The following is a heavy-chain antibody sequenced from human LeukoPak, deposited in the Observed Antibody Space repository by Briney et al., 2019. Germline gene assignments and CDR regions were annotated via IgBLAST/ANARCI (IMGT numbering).Heavy chain of an antibody. V-gene: IGHV3-23*01. CDR2: ISGSGGST. J-gene: IGHJ6*03. CDR3: AKSWGYTRPYYNYMDV. Sequence: GGSLRLSCTASGFTFSSYAMSWVRQAPGKGLEWVGGISGSGGSTYYADSVKGRFTISRDNSENTLSLQMNGLRPEDTAVYYCAKSWGYTRPYYNYMDVWGKGTTVTVSS. D-gene: IGHD3-16*02. CDR1: GFTFSSYA.